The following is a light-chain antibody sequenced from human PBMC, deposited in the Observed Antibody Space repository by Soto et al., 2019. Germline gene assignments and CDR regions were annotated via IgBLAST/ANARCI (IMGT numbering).Light chain of an antibody. V-gene: IGLV2-8*01. J-gene: IGLJ2*01. CDR2: EVS. CDR3: SSYGGSNNVV. Sequence: QSVLAQPPSASGSPGQSVTISCTGTSSDVGGYNFVSWFQQHPGKAPKLMIYEVSNRPSGVPDRFSGSKSGNTASLTVSGLQAEDEADYYCSSYGGSNNVVFGGGTQLTVL. CDR1: SSDVGGYNF.